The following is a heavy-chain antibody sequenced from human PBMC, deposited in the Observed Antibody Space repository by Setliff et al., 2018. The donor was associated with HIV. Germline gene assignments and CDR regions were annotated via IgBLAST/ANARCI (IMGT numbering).Heavy chain of an antibody. V-gene: IGHV1-8*02. CDR2: MNPNTGQT. Sequence: ASVKVSCKASGYTFINYDVNWVRQATGHGLEWMGWMNPNTGQTAYAQKFQGRLTMTRNTSTGTVYMELSSLRSEDTAVYYCARIGRTPYYYYYMDVWGKGTTVTVSS. CDR3: ARIGRTPYYYYYMDV. J-gene: IGHJ6*03. D-gene: IGHD2-15*01. CDR1: GYTFINYD.